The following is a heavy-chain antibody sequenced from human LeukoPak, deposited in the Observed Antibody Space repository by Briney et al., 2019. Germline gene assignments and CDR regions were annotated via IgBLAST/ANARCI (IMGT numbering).Heavy chain of an antibody. CDR2: ISGSTTYT. CDR3: ARREARVLDY. D-gene: IGHD1-26*01. Sequence: PGGSLRLSCAASGFTFSDYYMIWVRQAPGKGLEWVSYISGSTTYTNYADSVKGRFTISRDNAKNSLYLQMNSLSAEDTALYYCARREARVLDYWGQGTLVTVSS. J-gene: IGHJ4*02. CDR1: GFTFSDYY. V-gene: IGHV3-11*03.